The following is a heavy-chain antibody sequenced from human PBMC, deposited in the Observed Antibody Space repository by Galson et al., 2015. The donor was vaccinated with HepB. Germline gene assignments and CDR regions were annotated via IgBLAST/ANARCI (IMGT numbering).Heavy chain of an antibody. J-gene: IGHJ4*02. Sequence: SLRLSCAASGFTFNNYGIHWVRQAPGKGLEWVAVTSYDGNIKDYADSVKGRFTISRDNSKNTLDLQMSSLREEDTAVYFCARDLGYTGHAPFDYWGQGTLVTVSS. CDR2: TSYDGNIK. CDR1: GFTFNNYG. D-gene: IGHD5-12*01. CDR3: ARDLGYTGHAPFDY. V-gene: IGHV3-30*03.